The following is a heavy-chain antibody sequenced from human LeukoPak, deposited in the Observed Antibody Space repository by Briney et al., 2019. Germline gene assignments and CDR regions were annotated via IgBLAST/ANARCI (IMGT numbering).Heavy chain of an antibody. CDR2: ISGSGDNT. J-gene: IGHJ4*02. CDR3: AKGSYYDSSGSFYFDY. V-gene: IGHV3-23*01. D-gene: IGHD3-22*01. Sequence: PGGSLRLSCVASGVTLSNYAMSWVRQAPGKGLEWVSGISGSGDNTYYADSVKGRFTISRDNSKNTLYVQVNSLGAEDTAAYYCAKGSYYDSSGSFYFDYWGQGTLVTVSS. CDR1: GVTLSNYA.